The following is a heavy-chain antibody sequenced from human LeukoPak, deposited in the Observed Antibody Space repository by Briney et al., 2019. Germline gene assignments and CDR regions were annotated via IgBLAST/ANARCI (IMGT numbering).Heavy chain of an antibody. D-gene: IGHD3-22*01. CDR3: ARGHYYDSSGYGFDY. Sequence: GASVRVSCKASGYTFTSYGISWVRQAPGQGLEWMGWISAYNGNTNYAQKLQGRVTMTTDTSTSTAYMELRSLRSDDTAVYYCARGHYYDSSGYGFDYWGQGTLVTVPS. V-gene: IGHV1-18*01. CDR2: ISAYNGNT. J-gene: IGHJ4*02. CDR1: GYTFTSYG.